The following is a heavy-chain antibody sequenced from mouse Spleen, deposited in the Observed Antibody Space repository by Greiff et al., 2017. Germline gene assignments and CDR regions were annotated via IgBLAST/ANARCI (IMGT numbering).Heavy chain of an antibody. CDR3: ARRNDGWSRYFDY. CDR2: ISYDGSN. V-gene: IGHV3-6*01. CDR1: GYSITSGYY. D-gene: IGHD2-3*01. J-gene: IGHJ2*01. Sequence: EVQLVESGPGLVKPSQSLSLTCSVTGYSITSGYYWNWIRQFPGNKLEWMGYISYDGSNNYNPSLKNRISITRDTSKNQFFLKLNSVTTEDTATYYCARRNDGWSRYFDYWGQGTTLTVSS.